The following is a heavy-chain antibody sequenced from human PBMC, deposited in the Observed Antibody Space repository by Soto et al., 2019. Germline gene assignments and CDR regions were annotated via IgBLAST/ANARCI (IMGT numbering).Heavy chain of an antibody. CDR2: IRANGGTA. J-gene: IGHJ6*02. V-gene: IGHV3-23*01. D-gene: IGHD6-19*01. CDR3: AKDKTGGFSSGWFHYSYGMDV. CDR1: GFTFSGYA. Sequence: GGSLRLSCAASGFTFSGYAMTWVRQAPGRGLEWVSGIRANGGTAYYIDSVKGRFTISRDNSKNTLYLQMNSLRAEDTAIYYCAKDKTGGFSSGWFHYSYGMDVWGQGTTVTVSS.